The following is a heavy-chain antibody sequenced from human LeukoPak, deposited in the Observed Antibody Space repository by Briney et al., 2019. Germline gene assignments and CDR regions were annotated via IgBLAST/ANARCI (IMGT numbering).Heavy chain of an antibody. V-gene: IGHV1-2*02. CDR1: GYTFTGYY. D-gene: IGHD3-22*01. CDR3: ARGTYYDSSAYSGVRLFDY. J-gene: IGHJ4*02. CDR2: INPNSGGT. Sequence: ASVKVSCKASGYTFTGYYMHWVRQAPGQGLEWMGWINPNSGGTNYAQKFQGRVTMTRDTSISTAYMELSSLTSDDTALYYCARGTYYDSSAYSGVRLFDYWGQGTLVTVSS.